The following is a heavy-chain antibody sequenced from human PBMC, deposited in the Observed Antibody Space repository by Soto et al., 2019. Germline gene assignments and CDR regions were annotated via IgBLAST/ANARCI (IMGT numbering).Heavy chain of an antibody. J-gene: IGHJ4*02. CDR2: IYYSGST. CDR3: ETLFFRYFDY. Sequence: PSETLSLTCTVSGGSSYRSGYYWGWIRQPPGKGLEWIGSIYYSGSTYYNPSLKSRVSISVDTSKSRRSLKLKSLTTTNTAVYYFETLFFRYFDYWGQGTVVTVSS. CDR1: GGSSYRSGYY. V-gene: IGHV4-39*01. D-gene: IGHD2-15*01.